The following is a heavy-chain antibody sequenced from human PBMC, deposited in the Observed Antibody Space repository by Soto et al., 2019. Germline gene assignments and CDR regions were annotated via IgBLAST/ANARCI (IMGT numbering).Heavy chain of an antibody. CDR1: GFTFTSYT. CDR3: ARPRVYATGPLDF. V-gene: IGHV3-21*06. J-gene: IGHJ4*02. D-gene: IGHD6-13*01. CDR2: ISSSGDYI. Sequence: GGSLRLSCAASGFTFTSYTMNWVRQAPGKGLEWVSSISSSGDYIYYADSMNGLVTISRDNAKNSLFLDMNSLTGEDTAVYYCARPRVYATGPLDFWGQGTLVTVS.